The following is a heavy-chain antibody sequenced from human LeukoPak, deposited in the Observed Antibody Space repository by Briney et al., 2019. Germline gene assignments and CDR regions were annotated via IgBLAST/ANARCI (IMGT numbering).Heavy chain of an antibody. Sequence: PGGSLRLSYAASGFTFSSYSMNWVRQAPGKGLEWVSSISSSGSYIYYADSVKGRFTISRDNAKNLLYLQMNSLRAEDTAVYYCARSYPYYYDSSGPSGDAFDIWGQGTMVTVSS. CDR2: ISSSGSYI. D-gene: IGHD3-22*01. V-gene: IGHV3-21*01. J-gene: IGHJ3*02. CDR1: GFTFSSYS. CDR3: ARSYPYYYDSSGPSGDAFDI.